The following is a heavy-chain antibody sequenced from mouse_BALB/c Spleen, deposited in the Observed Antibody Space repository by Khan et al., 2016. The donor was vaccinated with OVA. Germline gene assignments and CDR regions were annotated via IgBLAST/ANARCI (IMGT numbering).Heavy chain of an antibody. CDR2: INPNNGGT. CDR1: GYTFTSYY. V-gene: IGHV1S81*02. D-gene: IGHD2-2*01. CDR3: TRSGYGSFAY. Sequence: QVQLKQSGAELVKPGASVKLSCKASGYTFTSYYMYWVKQRPGQGLEWIGEINPNNGGTNFNEKFKRKATLTVDKSSSTAYMQLSSLTSEDSAVYYGTRSGYGSFAYWGQGTLVTVSA. J-gene: IGHJ3*01.